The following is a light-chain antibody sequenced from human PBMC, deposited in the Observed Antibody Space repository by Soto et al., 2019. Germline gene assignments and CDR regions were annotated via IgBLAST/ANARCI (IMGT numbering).Light chain of an antibody. J-gene: IGKJ1*01. Sequence: EILLTQSPCTVSPSPGERATLSCRASQSVSNNYLAWYQQKPGQAPRLLIYGASNRATGIPDRFSGSGSGTDFTLTISRLEPEDSAVYYCQQYGSSGTFGQGTKVAIK. V-gene: IGKV3-20*01. CDR1: QSVSNNY. CDR3: QQYGSSGT. CDR2: GAS.